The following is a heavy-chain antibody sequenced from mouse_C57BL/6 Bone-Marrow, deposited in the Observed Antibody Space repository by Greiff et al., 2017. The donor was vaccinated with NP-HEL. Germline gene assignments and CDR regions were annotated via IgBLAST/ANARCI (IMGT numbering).Heavy chain of an antibody. Sequence: QVQLQQPGAELVKPGASVKLSCKASGYTFTSYWMHWVKQRPGQGLEWIGMIHPNSGSTNYKEKFKSKATLTVDKSSSTAYMQLSSLTSEDSAVYYCARDYGSSSSNFDYWGQGTTLTVSS. V-gene: IGHV1-64*01. CDR2: IHPNSGST. CDR3: ARDYGSSSSNFDY. D-gene: IGHD1-1*01. CDR1: GYTFTSYW. J-gene: IGHJ2*01.